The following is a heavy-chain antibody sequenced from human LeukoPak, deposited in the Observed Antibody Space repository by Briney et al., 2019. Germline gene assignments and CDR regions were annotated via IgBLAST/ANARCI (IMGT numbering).Heavy chain of an antibody. CDR2: ISSSGSTI. Sequence: GGSLRLSCAASGFTFSSYEMNWVRQAPGKGLEWVSYISSSGSTIYYADSVKGRFTISRDNAENSLYLQMNSLRAEDTAVYYCARVLGFGSPPAYWGQGTQVFVSS. CDR1: GFTFSSYE. V-gene: IGHV3-48*03. J-gene: IGHJ4*02. CDR3: ARVLGFGSPPAY. D-gene: IGHD3-10*01.